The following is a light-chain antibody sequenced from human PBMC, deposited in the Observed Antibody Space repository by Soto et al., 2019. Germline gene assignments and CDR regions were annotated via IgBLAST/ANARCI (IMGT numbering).Light chain of an antibody. J-gene: IGLJ2*01. V-gene: IGLV4-69*01. CDR1: SGHSGYA. Sequence: QLVLTQSPSASASLGASVKLTYTLSSGHSGYAIAWHQQQPEKGPRYLMKIKSDGSHRKGDGIPDRFSGSSSGAERYLTISSLQAEDEADYYCQTWGTGIQVFGGGTKLTVL. CDR3: QTWGTGIQV. CDR2: IKSDGSH.